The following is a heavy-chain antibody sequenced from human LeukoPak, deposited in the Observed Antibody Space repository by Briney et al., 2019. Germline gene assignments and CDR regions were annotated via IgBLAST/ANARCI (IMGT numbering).Heavy chain of an antibody. CDR2: IIPIFGTA. Sequence: WASVKVSCKASGGTFSSYAISWVRQAPGQGLEWMGGIIPIFGTANYAQKFQGRVTITADESTSTAYMELSSLRSEDTAVYYCARDALSGSFFDYWGQGTLVTVS. CDR3: ARDALSGSFFDY. J-gene: IGHJ4*02. CDR1: GGTFSSYA. D-gene: IGHD3-10*01. V-gene: IGHV1-69*13.